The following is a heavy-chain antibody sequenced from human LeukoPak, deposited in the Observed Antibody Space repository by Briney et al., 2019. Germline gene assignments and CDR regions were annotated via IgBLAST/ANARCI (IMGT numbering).Heavy chain of an antibody. CDR3: ARERSGGGGFDY. Sequence: SVKVSCKASGGTFSSYAISWVRQAPGQGLEWMGGIIPIFGTANYAQKFQGRVTITTDESTSTAYMELSSLRSEDTAVYYCARERSGGGGFDYWGQGTLVTVSS. J-gene: IGHJ4*02. CDR2: IIPIFGTA. CDR1: GGTFSSYA. D-gene: IGHD3-16*01. V-gene: IGHV1-69*05.